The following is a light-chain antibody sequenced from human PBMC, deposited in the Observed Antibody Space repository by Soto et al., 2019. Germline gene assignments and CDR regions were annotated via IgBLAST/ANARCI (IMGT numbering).Light chain of an antibody. CDR3: QQYGRSPPVT. J-gene: IGKJ5*01. CDR1: QSISSSY. V-gene: IGKV3-20*01. CDR2: GAS. Sequence: EIVLTQSPGTLSLSPGESATLSCRASQSISSSYLAWYQQKPGQAPRLLIYGASSRATGIPDRFSGSGSGTDFTLTISRLEPEDFAVYYCQQYGRSPPVTFGQGTRLAIK.